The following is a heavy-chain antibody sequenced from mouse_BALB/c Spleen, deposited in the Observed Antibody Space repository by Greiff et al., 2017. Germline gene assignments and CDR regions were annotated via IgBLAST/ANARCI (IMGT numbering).Heavy chain of an antibody. J-gene: IGHJ2*01. CDR1: GFTFSSYA. Sequence: EVQVVESGGGLVKPGGSLKLSCAASGFTFSSYAMSWVRQTPEKRLEWVATISSGGSYTYYPDSVKGRFTISRDNAKNTLYLQMSSLRSEDTAMYYCARRTSYYFDYWGQGTTLTVSS. CDR3: ARRTSYYFDY. CDR2: ISSGGSYT. V-gene: IGHV5-9-3*01.